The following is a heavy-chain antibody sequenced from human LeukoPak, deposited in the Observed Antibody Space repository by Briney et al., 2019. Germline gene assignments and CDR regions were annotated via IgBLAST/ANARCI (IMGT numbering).Heavy chain of an antibody. Sequence: SETLSLTCTVSGASISDYYWSWIRQSAGKGLEWIGRVYSSGTTNYNPSLQSRVSMSVDTSRNRFFLSLRPVTAADTAVYYCARGRYGWLPFDYWGQGTLVTVSS. D-gene: IGHD3-16*01. CDR1: GASISDYY. CDR3: ARGRYGWLPFDY. V-gene: IGHV4-4*07. CDR2: VYSSGTT. J-gene: IGHJ4*02.